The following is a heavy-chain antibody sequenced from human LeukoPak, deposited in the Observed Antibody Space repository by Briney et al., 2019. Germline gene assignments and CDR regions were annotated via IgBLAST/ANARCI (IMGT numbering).Heavy chain of an antibody. V-gene: IGHV3-30*02. Sequence: PGGSLRLSCVASGFSFDNYGMHWVRQAPGEGLEWVAFIRYDGNKEDYADSVKGRFTISKDNSKNTLYLQMNSLRPEDTAVYYCARDVNLKQLADWGQGTLVTVSS. J-gene: IGHJ4*02. CDR2: IRYDGNKE. CDR1: GFSFDNYG. D-gene: IGHD1-1*01. CDR3: ARDVNLKQLAD.